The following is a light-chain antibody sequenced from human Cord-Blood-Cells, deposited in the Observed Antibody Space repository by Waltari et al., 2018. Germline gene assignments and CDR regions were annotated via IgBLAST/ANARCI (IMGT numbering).Light chain of an antibody. CDR2: STN. CDR3: VLYMGSGIWV. Sequence: QPVVTQEPSFSVSPGGTVTPTCGLSSGSVSTSYYPIWYQQTPGQAPRTLIYSTNTRSSGVPDRFSGSILGNKAALTITGAQADDESDYYCVLYMGSGIWVFGGGTKLTVL. CDR1: SGSVSTSYY. J-gene: IGLJ3*02. V-gene: IGLV8-61*01.